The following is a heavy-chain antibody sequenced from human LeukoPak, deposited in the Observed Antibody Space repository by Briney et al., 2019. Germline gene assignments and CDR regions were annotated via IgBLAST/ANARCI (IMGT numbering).Heavy chain of an antibody. CDR1: GYTFTSYD. J-gene: IGHJ3*02. CDR3: ARGPFVTIFGVVRAFDI. CDR2: MNPNSGNT. Sequence: ASVKVSCKASGYTFTSYDINWVRQATGQGLEWMGWMNPNSGNTGYAQKFQGRVTITRNTSISTAYMELSSRRSEDTAVYYCARGPFVTIFGVVRAFDIWGQGTMVTVSS. V-gene: IGHV1-8*03. D-gene: IGHD3-3*01.